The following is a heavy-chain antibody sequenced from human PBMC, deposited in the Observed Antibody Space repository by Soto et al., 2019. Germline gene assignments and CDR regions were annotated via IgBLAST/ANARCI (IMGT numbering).Heavy chain of an antibody. V-gene: IGHV4-34*01. J-gene: IGHJ4*02. CDR1: GGSFSGYY. CDR3: ARGRYYYDSSGYYPPFDY. CDR2: INHSGST. Sequence: ETLSLTCAVYGGSFSGYYWSWIRQPPGKGLEWIGEINHSGSTNYNPPLKSRVTISVDTSKNQFSLKLSSVTAADTAVYYCARGRYYYDSSGYYPPFDYWGQGTLVTVSS. D-gene: IGHD3-22*01.